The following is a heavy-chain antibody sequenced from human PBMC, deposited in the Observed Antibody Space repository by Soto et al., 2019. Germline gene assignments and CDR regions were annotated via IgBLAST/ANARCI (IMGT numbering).Heavy chain of an antibody. D-gene: IGHD1-26*01. CDR3: AKGVRAWWEVNLYNWFDP. V-gene: IGHV3-23*01. CDR1: GFTFSGYA. J-gene: IGHJ5*02. Sequence: PGGSLRLSCAASGFTFSGYAINWVRQAPGKGLEWVSSISGSGANTYYADSVEGRFTISRDNSQNTVYLQMNSLRAEDTAVYYCAKGVRAWWEVNLYNWFDPWGQGTLVTVSS. CDR2: ISGSGANT.